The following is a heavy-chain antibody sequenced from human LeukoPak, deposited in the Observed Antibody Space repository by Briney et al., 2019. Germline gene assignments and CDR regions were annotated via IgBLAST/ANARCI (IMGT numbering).Heavy chain of an antibody. V-gene: IGHV3-11*04. Sequence: PGGSLRLSCAASGFSFNDYYISWIRQAPGKGLEWVSYISSSGGTKYYADFVKGRFTISRDNAKNSLYLQMNSLRAEDTAVYYCASHDAGYWGQGTLVTVSS. CDR1: GFSFNDYY. CDR2: ISSSGGTK. D-gene: IGHD2-8*01. CDR3: ASHDAGY. J-gene: IGHJ4*02.